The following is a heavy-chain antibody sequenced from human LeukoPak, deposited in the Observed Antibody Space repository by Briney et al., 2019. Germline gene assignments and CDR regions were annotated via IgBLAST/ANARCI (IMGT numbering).Heavy chain of an antibody. CDR2: IKWDDDK. CDR3: AHRLGYSYAEGNFDY. D-gene: IGHD5-18*01. CDR1: GFSLSTSAMC. Sequence: ESGPTLLNPTQTLTLTFTFSGFSLSTSAMCVSWIRQPPGKALEWLARIKWDDDKYYSTSLKTRLTITKDTSKNQVVLTMTNIDPVDTATYYCAHRLGYSYAEGNFDYWGQGTLVTVSS. J-gene: IGHJ4*02. V-gene: IGHV2-70*12.